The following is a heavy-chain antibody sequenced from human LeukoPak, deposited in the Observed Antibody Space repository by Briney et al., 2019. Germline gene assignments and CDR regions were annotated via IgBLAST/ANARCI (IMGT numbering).Heavy chain of an antibody. Sequence: GGSRRLSCAASGFTFSSYGMHWVRQAPGKGLEWVAFIRYDGSNKYYADSVKGRFTISRDNSKNTLYLQMNSLRAEDTAVYYCAKAPPHSYYDILTGYPSNDAFDIWGQGTMVTVSS. CDR1: GFTFSSYG. CDR2: IRYDGSNK. D-gene: IGHD3-9*01. CDR3: AKAPPHSYYDILTGYPSNDAFDI. V-gene: IGHV3-30*02. J-gene: IGHJ3*02.